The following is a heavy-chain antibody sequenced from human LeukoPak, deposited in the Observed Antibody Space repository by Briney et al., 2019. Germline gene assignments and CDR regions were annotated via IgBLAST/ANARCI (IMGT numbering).Heavy chain of an antibody. D-gene: IGHD5-12*01. V-gene: IGHV3-20*04. J-gene: IGHJ4*02. CDR1: GFTFSSYW. CDR3: AREGGDYDFPY. CDR2: INWNGGST. Sequence: GGSLRLSCAASGFTFSSYWMSWVRQAPGKGLEWVSGINWNGGSTGYADSVKGRFTISRDNAKNSLYLQMNSLRAEDTALYYCAREGGDYDFPYWGQGTLVTVSS.